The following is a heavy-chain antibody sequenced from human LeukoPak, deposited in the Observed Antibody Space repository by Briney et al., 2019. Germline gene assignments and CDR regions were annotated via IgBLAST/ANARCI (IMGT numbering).Heavy chain of an antibody. Sequence: PSETLSLTCAVYGGSFSAYYWSWIRQPPGKGLEWIGEINHSGSTNYNPSLKSRVTISVDTSKNQFSLKLSSVTAADTAVYYCASNTAYYGSGSPWPHYYYYMDVWGKGTTVTVSS. D-gene: IGHD3-10*01. CDR1: GGSFSAYY. V-gene: IGHV4-34*01. J-gene: IGHJ6*03. CDR3: ASNTAYYGSGSPWPHYYYYMDV. CDR2: INHSGST.